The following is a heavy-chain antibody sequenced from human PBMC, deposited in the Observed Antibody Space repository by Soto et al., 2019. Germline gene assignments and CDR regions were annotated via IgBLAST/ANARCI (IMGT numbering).Heavy chain of an antibody. J-gene: IGHJ4*02. CDR2: IKSKTDGGTT. CDR3: TTDGYGDYMIFDY. V-gene: IGHV3-15*01. CDR1: GFTFSNAW. D-gene: IGHD4-17*01. Sequence: EVQLVESGGGLVKPGGSLRLSCAASGFTFSNAWMSWVRQAPGKGLEWVGRIKSKTDGGTTDYAAPVKGRFTISRDDSKNTLYLQMNSLKTEDTAVYYCTTDGYGDYMIFDYWGQGTLVTVSS.